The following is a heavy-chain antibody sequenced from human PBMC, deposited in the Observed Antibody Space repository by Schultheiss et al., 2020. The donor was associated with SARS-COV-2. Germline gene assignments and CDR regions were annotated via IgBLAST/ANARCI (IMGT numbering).Heavy chain of an antibody. J-gene: IGHJ4*02. D-gene: IGHD6-13*01. V-gene: IGHV4-59*08. Sequence: SETLSLTCTVSGGSISSYYWSWIRQPAGKGLEWIGYISNSGKTKYDPSLTSRVIMSVDTSQRQFSLKLSSVTAADTAVYYCARLGTAAPVDYWGQGTLVTVSS. CDR2: ISNSGKT. CDR3: ARLGTAAPVDY. CDR1: GGSISSYY.